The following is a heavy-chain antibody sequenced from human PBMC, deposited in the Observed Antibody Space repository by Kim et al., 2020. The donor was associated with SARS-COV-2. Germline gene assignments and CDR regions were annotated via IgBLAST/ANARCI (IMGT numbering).Heavy chain of an antibody. CDR2: ISAYNGNT. CDR1: GYTFTSYG. CDR3: ARDQEYSSGWYHDAFDI. V-gene: IGHV1-18*01. D-gene: IGHD6-19*01. Sequence: ASVKVSCKASGYTFTSYGISWVRQAPGQGLEWMGWISAYNGNTNYAQKLQGRVTMTTDTSTSTAYMELRSLRSDDTAVYYCARDQEYSSGWYHDAFDIWGQGTMVTVSS. J-gene: IGHJ3*02.